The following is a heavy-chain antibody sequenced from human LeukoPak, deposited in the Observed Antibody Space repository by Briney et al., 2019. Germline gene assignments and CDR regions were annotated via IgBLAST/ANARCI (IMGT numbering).Heavy chain of an antibody. CDR1: GGTFSSYA. Sequence: SVKVSCKASGGTFSSYAISWVRQAPGQGLEWMGGIIPIFGTANYAQKFQGRVTITADKSTSTAYMELSSLRSEDTAVYYCAREGGYYYVTRNWFDPWGQGTLVTVSS. D-gene: IGHD3-22*01. CDR3: AREGGYYYVTRNWFDP. CDR2: IIPIFGTA. V-gene: IGHV1-69*06. J-gene: IGHJ5*02.